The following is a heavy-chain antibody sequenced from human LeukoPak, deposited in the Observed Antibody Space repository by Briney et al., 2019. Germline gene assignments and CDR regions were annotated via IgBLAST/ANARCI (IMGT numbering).Heavy chain of an antibody. CDR3: ARTLTIFGVVPGY. V-gene: IGHV1-2*02. J-gene: IGHJ4*02. CDR2: INPNSGGT. CDR1: GYTFTGYY. Sequence: ASVKVSCKASGYTFTGYYMYWVRQAPGQGLEWMGWINPNSGGTNYAQKFQGRVTMTRDTSISTAYMERSRLRSDDTAVYYCARTLTIFGVVPGYWGQGTLVTVSS. D-gene: IGHD3-3*01.